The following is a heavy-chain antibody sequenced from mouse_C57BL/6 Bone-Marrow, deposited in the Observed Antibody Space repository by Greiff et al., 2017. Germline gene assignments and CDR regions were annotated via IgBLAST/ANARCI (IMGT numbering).Heavy chain of an antibody. CDR3: ARPIYDGYYYAMDY. Sequence: VQLQQSGPELVKPGASVKISCKASGYAFSSSWMNWVKQRPGKGLEWIGRIYPGDGDTNYNGKFKGKATLTADKSSSTAYMQLSSLTSEDSAVYFCARPIYDGYYYAMDYWGQGTSVTVSS. D-gene: IGHD2-3*01. V-gene: IGHV1-82*01. CDR2: IYPGDGDT. CDR1: GYAFSSSW. J-gene: IGHJ4*01.